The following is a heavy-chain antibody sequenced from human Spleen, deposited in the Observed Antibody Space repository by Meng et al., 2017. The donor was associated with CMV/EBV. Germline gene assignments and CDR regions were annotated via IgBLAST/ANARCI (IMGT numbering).Heavy chain of an antibody. V-gene: IGHV3-23*01. CDR2: IGGSGNTI. D-gene: IGHD6-19*01. CDR1: GFTFNTYW. J-gene: IGHJ4*02. Sequence: GESLKISCVASGFTFNTYWMSWVRQAPGKGLEWVAGIGGSGNTIYYADSVKGRFTISRDNSKNTLDLQMNSLRGEDTAVYYCAKDLGYSSGWYDFDDWGQGTLVTVSS. CDR3: AKDLGYSSGWYDFDD.